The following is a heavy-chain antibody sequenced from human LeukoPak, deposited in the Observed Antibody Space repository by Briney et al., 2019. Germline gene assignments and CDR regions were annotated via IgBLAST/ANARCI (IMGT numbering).Heavy chain of an antibody. CDR1: AFTSSSYS. CDR3: ARDPGVIPVHYMDV. Sequence: GGSLRLSCAASAFTSSSYSMSWVRQAPGKGLERVSAISTGGTTYYSDSVKGRFAISRDNSENTVFLQMNSLRADDTATYYCARDPGVIPVHYMDVWGRGTTVTVSS. J-gene: IGHJ6*03. D-gene: IGHD2/OR15-2a*01. V-gene: IGHV3-23*01. CDR2: ISTGGTT.